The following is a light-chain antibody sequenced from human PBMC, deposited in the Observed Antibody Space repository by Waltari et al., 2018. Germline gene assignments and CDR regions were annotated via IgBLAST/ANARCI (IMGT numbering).Light chain of an antibody. V-gene: IGLV2-8*01. CDR3: SSYAGSTLM. CDR2: EVN. J-gene: IGLJ3*02. Sequence: QSALTQPPSASGSPGQSVTISRTGTSSDVGGYDYVSWYQQHPGKAPKLMIYEVNKRPSGVPDRFSGSKSGNTASLTVSGLQAEDEADYYCSSYAGSTLMFGGGTKLTVL. CDR1: SSDVGGYDY.